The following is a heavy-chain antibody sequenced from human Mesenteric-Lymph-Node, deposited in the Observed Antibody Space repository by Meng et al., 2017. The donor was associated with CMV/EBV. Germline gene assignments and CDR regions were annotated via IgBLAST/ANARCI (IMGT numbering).Heavy chain of an antibody. V-gene: IGHV4-34*01. CDR3: ARVYTPGSYRPWDY. CDR2: INHSGST. Sequence: SETLSLTCAVYGGSFSGYYWSWICQPPGKGLEWIGEINHSGSTNYNPSLKSRVTISVDTSKNQFSLNLSSVTAADTAVYYCARVYTPGSYRPWDYWGQGTLVTVSS. CDR1: GGSFSGYY. D-gene: IGHD3-16*02. J-gene: IGHJ4*02.